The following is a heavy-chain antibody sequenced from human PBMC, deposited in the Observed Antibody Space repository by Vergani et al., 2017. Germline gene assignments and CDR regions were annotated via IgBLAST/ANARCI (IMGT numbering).Heavy chain of an antibody. CDR1: GFTLSSHA. Sequence: QVQLEESGGGVVQPGRSLRLSCAGSGFTLSSHAMHWVRQAPGKGLEWVAFIWYDGSKEYYADSVKGRFTISRDNSKNTLYLQMNNLRAADTAVYYCARSGYCTHGGCYMTYYCYMDIWGKGTMVTVSS. D-gene: IGHD2-8*01. CDR2: IWYDGSKE. J-gene: IGHJ6*03. CDR3: ARSGYCTHGGCYMTYYCYMDI. V-gene: IGHV3-33*01.